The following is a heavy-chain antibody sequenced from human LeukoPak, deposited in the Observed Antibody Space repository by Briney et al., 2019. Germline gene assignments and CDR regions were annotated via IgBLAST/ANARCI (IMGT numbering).Heavy chain of an antibody. CDR2: IYYSGST. Sequence: SETLSLTCTVSGGSIGSSSYYWGWIRQPPGKGLEWIGSIYYSGSTYYNPSLKSRVTISVDTSKNQFSLKLSSVTATDTAVYYCARNKYYYGSGNYGVPNWFDPWGQGTLVTVSS. CDR3: ARNKYYYGSGNYGVPNWFDP. CDR1: GGSIGSSSYY. V-gene: IGHV4-39*01. D-gene: IGHD3-10*01. J-gene: IGHJ5*02.